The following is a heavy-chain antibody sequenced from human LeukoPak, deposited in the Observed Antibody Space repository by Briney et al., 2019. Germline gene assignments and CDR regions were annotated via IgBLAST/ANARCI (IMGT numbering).Heavy chain of an antibody. CDR2: IGGRGGST. D-gene: IGHD3-16*01. Sequence: GGSLRLSCAASGFRFSDFTMTWVRQAPGKGPEWVSAIGGRGGSTYYADSVGGRFTISRDNSKDMAYLQMNSLKGEETATYHCGKEGGAGGQGTKVTVPS. CDR1: GFRFSDFT. CDR3: GKEGGA. J-gene: IGHJ4*02. V-gene: IGHV3-23*01.